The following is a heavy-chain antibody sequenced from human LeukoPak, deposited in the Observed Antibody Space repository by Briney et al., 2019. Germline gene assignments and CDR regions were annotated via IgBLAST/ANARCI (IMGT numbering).Heavy chain of an antibody. D-gene: IGHD3-10*01. CDR3: ARDLAEIDSYYYGSGSPGGVDY. J-gene: IGHJ4*02. CDR2: INPNSGGA. Sequence: ASVKVSCKASGYTFTSYGISWVRQAPGQGLEWMGWINPNSGGANYAQKFQGRVTMTRDTSISTAYMELSRLRSDDTAVYYCARDLAEIDSYYYGSGSPGGVDYWGQGTLVTVSS. V-gene: IGHV1-2*02. CDR1: GYTFTSYG.